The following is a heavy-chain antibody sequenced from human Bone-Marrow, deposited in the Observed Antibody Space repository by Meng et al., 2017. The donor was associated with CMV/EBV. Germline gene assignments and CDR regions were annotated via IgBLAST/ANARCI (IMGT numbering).Heavy chain of an antibody. J-gene: IGHJ3*02. CDR3: ARRRDYYDSSGYYRMRAFDI. Sequence: GSLRLSCTVSGGSVSSGSYYWSWIRQPPGKGLEWIGYIYYSGSTNYNPSLKSRVTISVDTSKNQFSLKLSSVTAADTAVYYCARRRDYYDSSGYYRMRAFDIWGQGTMVTVSS. V-gene: IGHV4-61*01. CDR1: GGSVSSGSYY. CDR2: IYYSGST. D-gene: IGHD3-22*01.